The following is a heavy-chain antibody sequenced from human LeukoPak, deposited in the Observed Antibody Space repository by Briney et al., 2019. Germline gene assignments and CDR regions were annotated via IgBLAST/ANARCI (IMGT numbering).Heavy chain of an antibody. CDR2: ISGSGGST. V-gene: IGHV3-23*01. D-gene: IGHD2-15*01. Sequence: PGGSLRLSCAASGFTFSSYAMSWVRQAPGKGLEWVSAISGSGGSTYYADSVKGRFTISRDNSKNTLYLQMNSLRAEDTAGYYCAKFLVVAAAATGTAFDYWGQGTLVTVSS. CDR3: AKFLVVAAAATGTAFDY. CDR1: GFTFSSYA. J-gene: IGHJ4*02.